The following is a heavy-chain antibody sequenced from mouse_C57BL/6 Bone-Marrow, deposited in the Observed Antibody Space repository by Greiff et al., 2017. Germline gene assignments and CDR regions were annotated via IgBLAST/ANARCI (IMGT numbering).Heavy chain of an antibody. CDR2: ISYDGSN. CDR1: GYSITSGYY. D-gene: IGHD2-4*01. V-gene: IGHV3-6*01. J-gene: IGHJ2*01. Sequence: EVHLVESGPGLVKPSQSLSLTCSVTGYSITSGYYWNWIRQFPGNKLEWMGYISYDGSNNYNPSLKNRISITRDTSKNQFFLKLNSMTTEDTATYYCARDDYDFDYWGQGTTLTVSS. CDR3: ARDDYDFDY.